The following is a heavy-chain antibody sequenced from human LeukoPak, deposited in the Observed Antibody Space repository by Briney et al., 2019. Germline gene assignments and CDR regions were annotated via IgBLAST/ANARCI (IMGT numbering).Heavy chain of an antibody. V-gene: IGHV4-59*01. CDR2: IYYSGST. J-gene: IGHJ4*02. CDR1: GGSISSYY. Sequence: PPETLSLTCTVSGGSISSYYWSWIRQPPGKGLEWIGYIYYSGSTNYNPSLKSRVTISVDTSKNQFSLKLSSVTAADTAVYYCARGGYSYGPSDYWGQGTLVTVSS. CDR3: ARGGYSYGPSDY. D-gene: IGHD5-18*01.